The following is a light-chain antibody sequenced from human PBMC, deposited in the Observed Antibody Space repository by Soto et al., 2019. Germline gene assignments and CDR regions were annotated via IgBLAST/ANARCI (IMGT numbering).Light chain of an antibody. CDR2: AAS. Sequence: DIQMTQSPSSLSASVGDRVTITCRASQSISNYLNWYQQKPGKAPKVLISAASSLQSGVPSRFSGVGSETDFTLTISGLRPDDFATYYCQQSYSSPYTFGQGSKLEIK. CDR1: QSISNY. J-gene: IGKJ2*01. CDR3: QQSYSSPYT. V-gene: IGKV1-39*01.